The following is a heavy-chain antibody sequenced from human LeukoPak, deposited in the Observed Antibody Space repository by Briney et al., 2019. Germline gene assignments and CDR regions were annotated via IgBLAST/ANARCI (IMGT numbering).Heavy chain of an antibody. CDR3: ARGAGAGYNLQPFDY. J-gene: IGHJ4*02. CDR1: GGSISSYY. V-gene: IGHV4-59*08. CDR2: IYYSGST. Sequence: SETLSLTCPVSGGSISSYYWSWIRQPPGKGLEWIGYIYYSGSTKYNPSLKSRVSISVDTSKNQFSLKPSSVTAADTAVYYCARGAGAGYNLQPFDYWGQGTLVTASS. D-gene: IGHD5-24*01.